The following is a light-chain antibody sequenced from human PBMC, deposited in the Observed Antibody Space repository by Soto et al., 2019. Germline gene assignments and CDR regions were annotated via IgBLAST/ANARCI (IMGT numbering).Light chain of an antibody. V-gene: IGLV2-8*01. Sequence: QSALTQPPSASGSPGQSVTISCTGTSSDVGGYNYVSWYQQHPGKAPKLMIYEVTKRPSGVPDRFSGSKSGNTASLTVSGLQAEDEGDYYCSSYAGSLVVFGGGTKVTVL. CDR3: SSYAGSLVV. CDR1: SSDVGGYNY. J-gene: IGLJ2*01. CDR2: EVT.